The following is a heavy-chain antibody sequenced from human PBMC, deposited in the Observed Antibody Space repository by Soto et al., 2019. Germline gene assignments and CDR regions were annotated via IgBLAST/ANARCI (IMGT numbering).Heavy chain of an antibody. V-gene: IGHV1-69*13. D-gene: IGHD2-15*01. J-gene: IGHJ4*02. CDR3: ARDYGGNMYYFDY. Sequence: SVKVSCKASGGTFSSYAISWVRQAPGQGLEWMGGIIPIFGTANYAQKFQGRVTITADESTSTAYMELSSLRSEDTAVYYCARDYGGNMYYFDYWGQGTLVTVSS. CDR1: GGTFSSYA. CDR2: IIPIFGTA.